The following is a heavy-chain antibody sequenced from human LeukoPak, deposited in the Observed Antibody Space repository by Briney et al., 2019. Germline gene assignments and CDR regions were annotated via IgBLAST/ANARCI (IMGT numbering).Heavy chain of an antibody. CDR2: INANSGVT. CDR3: ARMYSSSSYGYYFDY. CDR1: GYTFTGFY. Sequence: GASVKVPCKASGYTFTGFYMHWVRQAPGQGLEWMGWINANSGVTDYAQNFQGRVTMTRDTSISTAYMELSRLRSDDTAIYYCARMYSSSSYGYYFDYWGQGTLVTVSS. V-gene: IGHV1-2*02. J-gene: IGHJ4*02. D-gene: IGHD6-13*01.